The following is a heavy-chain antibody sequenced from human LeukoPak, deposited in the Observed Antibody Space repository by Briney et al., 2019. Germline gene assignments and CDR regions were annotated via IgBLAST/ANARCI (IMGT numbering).Heavy chain of an antibody. D-gene: IGHD2-2*01. V-gene: IGHV3-53*01. CDR2: LYSGGST. CDR3: ARGYCSTTKCYHIDY. Sequence: GGSLRLSCAASGFTFSTYWMSWVRQAPGKGLEWVSVLYSGGSTYYADSVKGRFTISRDNSKNTVYPQMDTLRAEDTAVYYCARGYCSTTKCYHIDYWGRGTLVTVSS. CDR1: GFTFSTYW. J-gene: IGHJ4*02.